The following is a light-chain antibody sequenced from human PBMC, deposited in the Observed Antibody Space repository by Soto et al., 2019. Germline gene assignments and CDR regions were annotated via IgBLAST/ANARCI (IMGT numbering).Light chain of an antibody. CDR1: QIINRH. J-gene: IGKJ1*01. V-gene: IGKV1-39*01. CDR3: QQTDRSPVT. Sequence: DIQMTQSPSSLSASVGDGLTITCRASQIINRHLNWYQQKPGKAPKLLIYAASSLQSGVPSRFSGSGSGTDFTITISSLQPEDFATYYCQQTDRSPVTFGQGTKVEL. CDR2: AAS.